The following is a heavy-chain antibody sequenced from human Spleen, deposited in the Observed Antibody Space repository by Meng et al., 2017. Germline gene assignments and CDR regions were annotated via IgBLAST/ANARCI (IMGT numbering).Heavy chain of an antibody. CDR1: GGCFIDYY. D-gene: IGHD4-11*01. Sequence: GVGLFEPPVILFLTGVGSGGCFIDYYWSWIRQPPGKGLEWIGEINHSGSTNYNSSLESRATISVDTSQNNLSLKLSSVTAEDSAVYYCARGPTTMAHDFDYWGQGTLVTVSS. CDR2: INHSGST. V-gene: IGHV4-34*01. CDR3: ARGPTTMAHDFDY. J-gene: IGHJ4*02.